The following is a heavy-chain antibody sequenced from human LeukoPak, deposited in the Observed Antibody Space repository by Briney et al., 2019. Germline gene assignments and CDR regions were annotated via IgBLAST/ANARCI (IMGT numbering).Heavy chain of an antibody. J-gene: IGHJ4*02. CDR2: ISSSSSYI. V-gene: IGHV3-21*01. CDR1: GFTFSSYS. D-gene: IGHD4-17*01. CDR3: ARDRGYGDYDY. Sequence: PGGSLRLSCAASGFTFSSYSMNWARQAPGKGLEWVSSISSSSSYIYYADSVKGRFTISRDNAKNSLYLQMNSLRVEDTAVYYCARDRGYGDYDYWGQGTLVTVSS.